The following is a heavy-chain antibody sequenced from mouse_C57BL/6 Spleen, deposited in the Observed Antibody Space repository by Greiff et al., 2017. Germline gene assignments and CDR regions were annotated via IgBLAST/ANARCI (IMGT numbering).Heavy chain of an antibody. J-gene: IGHJ2*01. CDR1: GYTFTSYG. V-gene: IGHV1-81*01. D-gene: IGHD1-1*01. CDR2: IYPRSGNT. CDR3: ARGDYGSSYDD. Sequence: VQLQESGAELARPGASVKLSCKASGYTFTSYGISWVKQRTGQGLEWIGEIYPRSGNTYYNEKFKGKATLTADKSSSTAYMELRSLTSEDSAVYFRARGDYGSSYDDWGKGTTLTVSS.